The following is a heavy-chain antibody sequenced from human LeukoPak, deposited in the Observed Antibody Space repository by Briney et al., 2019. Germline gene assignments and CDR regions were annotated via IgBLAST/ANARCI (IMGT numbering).Heavy chain of an antibody. V-gene: IGHV5-51*01. J-gene: IGHJ4*02. Sequence: GESLKISCKGSEYSFTSYWIGWVRQMPGKGLEWMGIIYPGDSDTRYSPSFRGQVTISADKSISTAYLQWSSLKAADTAMYYCARGQATVTICDNYCDYWGQGTLVTVSS. CDR2: IYPGDSDT. D-gene: IGHD4-17*01. CDR3: ARGQATVTICDNYCDY. CDR1: EYSFTSYW.